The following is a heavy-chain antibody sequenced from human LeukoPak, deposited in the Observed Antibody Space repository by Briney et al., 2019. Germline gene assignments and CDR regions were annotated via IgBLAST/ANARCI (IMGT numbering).Heavy chain of an antibody. V-gene: IGHV4-30-2*01. Sequence: SQTLSLTCTVSGGSISSGGYYWSWIRQPPGKGLEWIGYIYHSGSTYYNPSLKSRVTISVDRSKNQFSLKLSSVTAADTAVHYCARGIDYGGFDYWGQGTLVTVSS. CDR3: ARGIDYGGFDY. CDR2: IYHSGST. D-gene: IGHD4-23*01. J-gene: IGHJ4*02. CDR1: GGSISSGGYY.